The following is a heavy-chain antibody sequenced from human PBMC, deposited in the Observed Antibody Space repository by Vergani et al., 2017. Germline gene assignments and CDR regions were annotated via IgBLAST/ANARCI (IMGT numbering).Heavy chain of an antibody. D-gene: IGHD3-16*02. CDR2: INAGNGXT. CDR3: ARVVHYDYVWGSYRYTGPFDY. CDR1: GYTFTSYA. V-gene: IGHV1-3*01. Sequence: QVQLVQSGAEVKKPGASVKVSCKASGYTFTSYAMHWVRQAPGQRLEWMGWINAGNGXTKYSQKFQGRVTITRDTSASTAYMELSSLRSEDTAVYYCARVVHYDYVWGSYRYTGPFDYWGQGTLVTVSS. J-gene: IGHJ4*02.